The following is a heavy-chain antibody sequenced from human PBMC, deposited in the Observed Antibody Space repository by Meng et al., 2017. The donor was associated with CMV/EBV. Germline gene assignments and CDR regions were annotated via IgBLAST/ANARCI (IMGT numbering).Heavy chain of an antibody. Sequence: GGSLRLSCAASGFTFSSYAMSWVRQAPGKGLEWVSAISGSGGSTYYADSVKGRFTISRDNSKNTLYLQMNSLRAEDTAVYYCAKSWEGCSSTNCYTTEYDYWGQGTLVTVSS. CDR1: GFTFSSYA. V-gene: IGHV3-23*01. J-gene: IGHJ4*02. CDR2: ISGSGGST. D-gene: IGHD2-2*02. CDR3: AKSWEGCSSTNCYTTEYDY.